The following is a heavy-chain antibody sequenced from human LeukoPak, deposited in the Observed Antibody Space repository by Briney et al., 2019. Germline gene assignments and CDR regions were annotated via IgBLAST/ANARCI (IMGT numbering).Heavy chain of an antibody. J-gene: IGHJ6*02. CDR1: GFTVSSNY. Sequence: GGSLRLSCAASGFTVSSNYMSWVRQAPGKGLEWVAVISYDGSNKYYADSVKGRFTISRDNSKNTLYLQMNSLRAEDTAVYYCARDRLVVVVAVNGMDVWGQGTTVTVSS. V-gene: IGHV3-30-3*01. CDR3: ARDRLVVVVAVNGMDV. CDR2: ISYDGSNK. D-gene: IGHD2-15*01.